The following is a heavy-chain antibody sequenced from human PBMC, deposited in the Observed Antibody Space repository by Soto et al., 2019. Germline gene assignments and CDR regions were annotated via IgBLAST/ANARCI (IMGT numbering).Heavy chain of an antibody. CDR2: IRSKAYGGTT. Sequence: EVQLVESGGGLVQPGRSLRLSCLASGLTFGDYVITWVRQAPGKGLEWVGFIRSKAYGGTTEYAASVKGRFTISRDNSKSIDYLQMDSLKPEDTAVYYCSRGSRKEDYYVPFDYWGQGTLVTVSS. CDR3: SRGSRKEDYYVPFDY. CDR1: GLTFGDYV. D-gene: IGHD3-10*02. V-gene: IGHV3-49*04. J-gene: IGHJ4*02.